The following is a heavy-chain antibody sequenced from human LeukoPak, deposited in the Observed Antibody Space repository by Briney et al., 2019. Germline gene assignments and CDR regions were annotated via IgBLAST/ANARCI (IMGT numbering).Heavy chain of an antibody. V-gene: IGHV3-30*03. J-gene: IGHJ6*02. CDR2: ISYDGSNK. CDR1: GFTFSSYG. D-gene: IGHD3-9*01. CDR3: ARDRNDILTGYYNYYGMDV. Sequence: PGRSLRLSCAASGFTFSSYGMHWVRQAPGKGLEWVAVISYDGSNKYYADSVKGRFTISRDNSKNTLYLQMNSLRAEDTAVYYCARDRNDILTGYYNYYGMDVWGQGTTVTVSS.